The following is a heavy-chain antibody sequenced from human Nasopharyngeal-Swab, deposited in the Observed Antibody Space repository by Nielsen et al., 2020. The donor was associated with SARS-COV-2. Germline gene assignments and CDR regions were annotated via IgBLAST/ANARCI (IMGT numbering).Heavy chain of an antibody. D-gene: IGHD1-1*01. Sequence: GESLKISCAASGFTFSTYAMSWVRQAPGKGLEWVSGISGSGDNTYYADSVKGRFTISRDNAKNSLYLQMNSLRAEDTAVYYCARDRTNDYYYYMDVWGKGTTVTVSS. V-gene: IGHV3-23*01. CDR3: ARDRTNDYYYYMDV. J-gene: IGHJ6*03. CDR1: GFTFSTYA. CDR2: ISGSGDNT.